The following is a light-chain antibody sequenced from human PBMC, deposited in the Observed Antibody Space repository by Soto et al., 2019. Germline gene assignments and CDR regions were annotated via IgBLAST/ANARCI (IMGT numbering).Light chain of an antibody. CDR2: LGS. V-gene: IGKV2-28*01. J-gene: IGKJ1*01. CDR1: QSLLNSNGYNY. Sequence: DIVMTKSPLSLPFTPGEPASISSRSSQSLLNSNGYNYLDWYLQKPGQSPQLLVYLGSNRASGVPGRFSGSGSGTDFTLKINRVEAEDVGVYYCMQALQTPWTFGQGTKVKIK. CDR3: MQALQTPWT.